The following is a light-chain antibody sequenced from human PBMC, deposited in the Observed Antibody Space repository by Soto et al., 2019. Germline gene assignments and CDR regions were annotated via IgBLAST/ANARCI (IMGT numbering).Light chain of an antibody. J-gene: IGLJ3*02. CDR3: SSYTSSSTRV. CDR2: EVS. CDR1: SSDIGGYIY. V-gene: IGLV2-14*01. Sequence: QSALTQPASVSASPGQSITISCTGTSSDIGGYIYVSWYQHHPGKAPRLMIYEVSSRPSGVSNRFSGSKSGNTASLTISGLQAEDEADYYCSSYTSSSTRVFGGGTKVTVL.